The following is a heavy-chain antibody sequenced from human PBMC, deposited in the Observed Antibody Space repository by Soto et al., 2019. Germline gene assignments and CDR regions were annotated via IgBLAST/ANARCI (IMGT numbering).Heavy chain of an antibody. J-gene: IGHJ4*02. CDR1: RYTFTSYY. CDR3: AKAKFDFWSGYWSPSLDF. V-gene: IGHV1-2*02. CDR2: INPNNGYT. D-gene: IGHD3-3*01. Sequence: GASVKVSCKASRYTFTSYYIHWVRQAPGQGLEWMGWINPNNGYTKYTQKFQGRVTVTRDTSITTAYLELTRLQSDDTDVYYCAKAKFDFWSGYWSPSLDFWGQGTLVTVSS.